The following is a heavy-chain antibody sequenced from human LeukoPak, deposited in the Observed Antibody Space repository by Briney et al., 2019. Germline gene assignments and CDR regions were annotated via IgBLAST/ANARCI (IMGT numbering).Heavy chain of an antibody. CDR1: GGSISSSSYY. CDR2: IYYSGST. Sequence: SETLCLTCTVSGGSISSSSYYWGWIRQPPGKGLEWIGSIYYSGSTYYNPSLKSRVTISVDTSKNQFSLKLSSVTAADTAVYYCARGIAVAGTYYFDYWGQGTLVTVSS. V-gene: IGHV4-39*07. J-gene: IGHJ4*02. D-gene: IGHD6-19*01. CDR3: ARGIAVAGTYYFDY.